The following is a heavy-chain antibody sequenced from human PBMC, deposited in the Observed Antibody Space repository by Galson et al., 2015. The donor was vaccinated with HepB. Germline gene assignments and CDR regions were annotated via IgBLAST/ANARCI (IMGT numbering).Heavy chain of an antibody. J-gene: IGHJ2*01. V-gene: IGHV3-7*03. CDR1: GFTFNRYW. D-gene: IGHD3-3*01. Sequence: SLRLSCAASGFTFNRYWMYWVRQAPGKGLEWVANIKHDGTEKYSVDSVKGRFTVSRDNAKNSLYLQMNSLRAEDTAVYYCARGLYDFWNRYSYLDLWGRGTQVTVSS. CDR2: IKHDGTEK. CDR3: ARGLYDFWNRYSYLDL.